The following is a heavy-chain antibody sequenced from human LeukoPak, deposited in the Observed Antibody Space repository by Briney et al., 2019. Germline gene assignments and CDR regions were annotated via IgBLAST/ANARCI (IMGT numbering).Heavy chain of an antibody. CDR1: GVSISSGGYS. Sequence: SETLSLTCAVSGVSISSGGYSWSWIRQPPGKGLEWIGYIYHSGSTYYNPSIKSRVTISVDRSKNQSSLKLSSVTAADTAVYYCARGLLSSARLSWFDPWGQGTLATVSS. CDR3: ARGLLSSARLSWFDP. D-gene: IGHD2-15*01. J-gene: IGHJ5*02. V-gene: IGHV4-30-2*01. CDR2: IYHSGST.